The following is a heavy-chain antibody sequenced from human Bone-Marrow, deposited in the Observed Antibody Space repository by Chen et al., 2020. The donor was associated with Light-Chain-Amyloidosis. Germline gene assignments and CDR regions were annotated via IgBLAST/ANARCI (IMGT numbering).Heavy chain of an antibody. CDR2: IYYSGST. V-gene: IGHV4-39*01. Sequence: QLQLQESGPGLVKPSETLSLTCPVSVGSLSSSTYYWGWIHQPPGKGLEWIGTIYYSGSTYYNPSLKSRVTISVDTSKNQFSLNLSSVTAADTAVYYCAGHSGYHYFDNWGQGTPVTVSS. J-gene: IGHJ4*02. CDR3: AGHSGYHYFDN. CDR1: VGSLSSSTYY. D-gene: IGHD5-12*01.